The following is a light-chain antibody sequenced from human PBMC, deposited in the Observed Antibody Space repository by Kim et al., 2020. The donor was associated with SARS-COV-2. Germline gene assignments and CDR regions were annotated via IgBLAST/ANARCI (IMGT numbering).Light chain of an antibody. CDR1: QSVSSN. V-gene: IGKV3-15*01. Sequence: PGESATPSCRASQSVSSNLAWYQQKPGQAPRLLIYGASTRATGIPARFSGSGSGTEFTLTISSLQSEDFAVYYCQQYNNWPPWTFGQGTKVDIK. CDR2: GAS. J-gene: IGKJ1*01. CDR3: QQYNNWPPWT.